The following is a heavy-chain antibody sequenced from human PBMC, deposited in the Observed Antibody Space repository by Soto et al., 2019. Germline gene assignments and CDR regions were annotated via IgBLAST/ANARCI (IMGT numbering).Heavy chain of an antibody. Sequence: QVQLVQSGAEVKKPGSSVKVSCKASGGTFSSYAISWVRQAPGQGLEWMGGIIPIFGTANYAQKFQGRVTITADESKSTAYMELSSLRSEDKAVYYCATGYPKAHQRPLGYCISNSCYALYYGMDVWGQGTTVTVSS. CDR3: ATGYPKAHQRPLGYCISNSCYALYYGMDV. J-gene: IGHJ6*02. D-gene: IGHD2-2*01. V-gene: IGHV1-69*12. CDR2: IIPIFGTA. CDR1: GGTFSSYA.